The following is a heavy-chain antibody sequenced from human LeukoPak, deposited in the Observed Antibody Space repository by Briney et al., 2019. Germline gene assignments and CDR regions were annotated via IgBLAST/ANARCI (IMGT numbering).Heavy chain of an antibody. D-gene: IGHD3-22*01. J-gene: IGHJ3*02. V-gene: IGHV1-8*02. CDR2: MNPNSGNT. CDR3: ARVDYYDSSGYLYAFDI. Sequence: ASVKVSCKASGYTFTGYYMHWVRQAPGQGLEWMGWMNPNSGNTGYAQKFQGRVTMTRNTSISTAYMELSSLRSEDTAVYYCARVDYYDSSGYLYAFDIWGQGTMVTVSS. CDR1: GYTFTGYY.